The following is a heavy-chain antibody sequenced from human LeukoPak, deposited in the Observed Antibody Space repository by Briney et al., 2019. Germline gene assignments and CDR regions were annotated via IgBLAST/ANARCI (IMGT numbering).Heavy chain of an antibody. CDR1: GYNFTTYP. D-gene: IGHD5-18*01. J-gene: IGHJ4*02. V-gene: IGHV7-4-1*02. CDR3: AMAYSYGSGANDY. Sequence: GASVKVSCKASGYNFTTYPMNWVRQAPGQGLEWMGWTNTNTGNPTYDQGFTGRFVFSLDTSVSTAYLQISSLKAEDTAFYYCAMAYSYGSGANDYWGQGTLVTVSS. CDR2: TNTNTGNP.